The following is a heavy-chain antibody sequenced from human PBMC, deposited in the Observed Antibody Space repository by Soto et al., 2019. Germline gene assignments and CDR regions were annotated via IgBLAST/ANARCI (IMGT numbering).Heavy chain of an antibody. D-gene: IGHD4-17*01. CDR2: IYYSGST. V-gene: IGHV4-59*08. CDR1: GGSISSYY. Sequence: SETLSLTCTVSGGSISSYYWSWIRQPPGKGLEWIGYIYYSGSTNYNPSLKSRVTISADTSKNQFSLKLSSVTAADTAVYYCARRSGDYGYYYYYMDVWGKGTTVTVSS. CDR3: ARRSGDYGYYYYYMDV. J-gene: IGHJ6*03.